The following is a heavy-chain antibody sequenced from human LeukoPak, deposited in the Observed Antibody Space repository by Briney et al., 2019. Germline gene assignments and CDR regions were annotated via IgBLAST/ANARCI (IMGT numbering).Heavy chain of an antibody. J-gene: IGHJ4*02. CDR1: GFTFSDYY. D-gene: IGHD2-2*01. CDR3: ARTDCSSSSCYELDY. Sequence: GGSLRLSCAGSGFTFSDYYMSWIRQAPGKGLEWVSYISSSGRTIYYADSVKGRLTISRDNAKNSLYLQMNSLRAEDTAVYYCARTDCSSSSCYELDYWGQGTLVIVSS. CDR2: ISSSGRTI. V-gene: IGHV3-11*04.